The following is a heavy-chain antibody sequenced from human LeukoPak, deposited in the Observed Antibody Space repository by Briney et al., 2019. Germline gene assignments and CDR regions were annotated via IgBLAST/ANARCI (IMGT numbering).Heavy chain of an antibody. CDR1: GFTFSSYW. CDR3: ARVTYDYSNLPDY. V-gene: IGHV3-74*01. CDR2: MNTDGSST. Sequence: GGSLRLSCAASGFTFSSYWMHWVRQAPGKGLVWVSRMNTDGSSTSYADSVKGRFTISRDNAKTTLNLQMNTLRAEATAVYYCARVTYDYSNLPDYWGQGTLVTVSS. J-gene: IGHJ4*02. D-gene: IGHD4-11*01.